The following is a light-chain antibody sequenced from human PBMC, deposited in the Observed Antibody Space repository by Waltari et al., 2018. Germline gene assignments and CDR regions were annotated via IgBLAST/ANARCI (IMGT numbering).Light chain of an antibody. V-gene: IGLV1-36*01. CDR1: DSNIGRHP. CDR2: YGV. CDR3: AAWDDILNSFV. Sequence: QSMLTQPPSVSEAPRQRVTISCSGKDSNIGRHPVKWYQHLPRQAPKLIVFYGVLVPSGVADLFSGSKSGTSASLTITGLLSEDEADYYWAAWDDILNSFVFGTGTKVTVL. J-gene: IGLJ1*01.